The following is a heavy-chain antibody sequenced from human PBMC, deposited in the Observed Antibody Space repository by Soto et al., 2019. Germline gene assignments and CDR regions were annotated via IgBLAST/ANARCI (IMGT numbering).Heavy chain of an antibody. J-gene: IGHJ6*02. CDR1: GGTFSSYA. Sequence: SVKGSGKASGGTFSSYAISWVRQAPGQGLEWMGGIIPIFGTANYAQKFQGRVTITADKSTSTAYMELSSLRSEDTAVYYCAREAAGSGYYPFHYYYYGMDVWGQGTTVTVSS. V-gene: IGHV1-69*06. CDR3: AREAAGSGYYPFHYYYYGMDV. CDR2: IIPIFGTA. D-gene: IGHD3-3*01.